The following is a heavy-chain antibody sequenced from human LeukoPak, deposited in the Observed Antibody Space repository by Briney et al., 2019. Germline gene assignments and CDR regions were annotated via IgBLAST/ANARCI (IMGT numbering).Heavy chain of an antibody. D-gene: IGHD3-3*01. CDR2: IRSKAYGGTT. V-gene: IGHV3-49*01. CDR3: TLSDFWSGYQFDY. CDR1: GFTFGDHA. J-gene: IGHJ4*02. Sequence: GGSLRLSCTASGFTFGDHAMSWFRQAPGKGLEWVGFIRSKAYGGTTEYAASVKGRFTISRDGYKSIAYLQMNSLKTEDTAVYYCTLSDFWSGYQFDYWGQGTLVTVSS.